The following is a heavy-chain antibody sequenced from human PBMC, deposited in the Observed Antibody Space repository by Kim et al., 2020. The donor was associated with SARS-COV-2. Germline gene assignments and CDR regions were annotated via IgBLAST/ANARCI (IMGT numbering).Heavy chain of an antibody. V-gene: IGHV4-59*08. Sequence: YSGSTNHTPSLKSRVTISVDTSKNQFSLKLSSVTAADTAVYYCASGSFDIWGQGTMVTVSS. J-gene: IGHJ3*02. CDR3: ASGSFDI. CDR2: YSGST. D-gene: IGHD1-26*01.